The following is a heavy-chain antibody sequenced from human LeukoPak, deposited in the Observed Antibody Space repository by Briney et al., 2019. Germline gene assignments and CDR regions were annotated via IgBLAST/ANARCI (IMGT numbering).Heavy chain of an antibody. Sequence: GGSLRLSCAASGFTFSTYAMSWVRQAPGKGLEWVSSISGSGGDTHYADSVKGRFTISRDNSKNTLFLQMNSLRAEDTAVYYYAKQRTYFDYWGQGTLVTVSS. CDR2: ISGSGGDT. D-gene: IGHD3/OR15-3a*01. V-gene: IGHV3-23*01. CDR1: GFTFSTYA. CDR3: AKQRTYFDY. J-gene: IGHJ4*02.